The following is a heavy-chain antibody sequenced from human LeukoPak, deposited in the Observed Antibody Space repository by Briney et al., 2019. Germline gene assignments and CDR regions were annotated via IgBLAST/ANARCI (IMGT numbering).Heavy chain of an antibody. Sequence: PGGSLRLSCAASGFTFDDYGMSWVRQAPGKGLEWVSGINWNGGSTGYADSVKGRFTISRDNAKNSLYLQMNSLRAEDTAVYYCAKDLRLIVVVPAAIGYWGQGTPVTVSS. D-gene: IGHD2-2*01. J-gene: IGHJ4*02. CDR2: INWNGGST. V-gene: IGHV3-20*04. CDR3: AKDLRLIVVVPAAIGY. CDR1: GFTFDDYG.